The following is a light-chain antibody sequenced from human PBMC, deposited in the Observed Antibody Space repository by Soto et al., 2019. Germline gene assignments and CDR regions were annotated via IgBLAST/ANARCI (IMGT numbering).Light chain of an antibody. CDR1: QGVSRK. J-gene: IGKJ5*01. Sequence: EIVMTQSPATLSVAPGERVTLSCRASQGVSRKLAWYQHKSGQAPRLLISGASAGATGIPARFSGSGSGTEFTLTISSLQSEDCAIYYCQQRNNWPAISFGQGTRLEIK. CDR3: QQRNNWPAIS. CDR2: GAS. V-gene: IGKV3-15*01.